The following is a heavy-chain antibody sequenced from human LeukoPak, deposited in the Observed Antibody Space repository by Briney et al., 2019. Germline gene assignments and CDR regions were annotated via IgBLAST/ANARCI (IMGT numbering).Heavy chain of an antibody. CDR2: IKQDGSDK. D-gene: IGHD5-18*01. V-gene: IGHV3-7*03. CDR3: ARGVGYGYDY. J-gene: IGHJ4*02. CDR1: GFSFSTYW. Sequence: GGSLRLSCAASGFSFSTYWMSWVRQAPGKGLQWMASIKQDGSDKYYVDSVMGRFTISRDNAKNSLYLQMNSLRAEDTAVYYCARGVGYGYDYWGQGTLVTVSS.